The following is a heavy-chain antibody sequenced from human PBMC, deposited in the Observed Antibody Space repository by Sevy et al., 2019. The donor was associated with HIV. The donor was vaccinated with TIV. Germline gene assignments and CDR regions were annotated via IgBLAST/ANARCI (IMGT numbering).Heavy chain of an antibody. J-gene: IGHJ4*02. CDR1: GGSITSPY. D-gene: IGHD1-26*01. V-gene: IGHV4-59*08. Sequence: SETLSLTCTVSGGSITSPYWNWIRQPPGKGLDWIANIYYKGHINYKPSLKSRVTLSLDTSKNQFSLRLSSVTAADTAMYYCAGENAWGRGYSWGQGTLVTVSS. CDR2: IYYKGHI. CDR3: AGENAWGRGYS.